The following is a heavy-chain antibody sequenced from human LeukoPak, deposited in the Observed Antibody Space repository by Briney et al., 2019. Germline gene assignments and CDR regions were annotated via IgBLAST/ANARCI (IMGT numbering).Heavy chain of an antibody. J-gene: IGHJ5*02. V-gene: IGHV4-34*01. CDR1: GGSFSGYY. CDR2: INHSGST. Sequence: KTSETLSLTCAVYGGSFSGYYWSWIRQPPGKGLEWIGEINHSGSTNYNPSLKSRVTISVDTSKNQFSLKLSSVTAADTAVYYCARVRLAGFDPWGQGTLVTVSS. CDR3: ARVRLAGFDP. D-gene: IGHD6-19*01.